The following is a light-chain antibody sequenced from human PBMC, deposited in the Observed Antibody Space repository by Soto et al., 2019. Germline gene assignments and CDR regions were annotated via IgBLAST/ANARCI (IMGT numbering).Light chain of an antibody. Sequence: EIVLTQAPGTLSLSPGERATLSCRASESVSSNYLAWYQQKPGQAPRLLIYRASSRATGIPDRFSGSGSGTDFTLTISRLEPEDFALYYCHQRQSWPRTFGQGTKVDIK. CDR2: RAS. J-gene: IGKJ1*01. CDR3: HQRQSWPRT. V-gene: IGKV3-20*01. CDR1: ESVSSNY.